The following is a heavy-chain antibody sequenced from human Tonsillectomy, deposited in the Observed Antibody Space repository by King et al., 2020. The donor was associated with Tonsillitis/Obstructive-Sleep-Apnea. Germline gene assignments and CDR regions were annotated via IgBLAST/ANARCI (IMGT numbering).Heavy chain of an antibody. J-gene: IGHJ5*02. V-gene: IGHV1-18*01. Sequence: VQLVESGAEVKKPGASVKVSCKASGYTFTSYGISWVRQAPGQGLEWMGWISTYNGNTNYAQKVQGRVTMTTDISTSTAYMELRSLRSDDTAVYSCARPSFSSTSDWFDPWGQGTLVTVSS. CDR1: GYTFTSYG. CDR2: ISTYNGNT. CDR3: ARPSFSSTSDWFDP. D-gene: IGHD2-2*01.